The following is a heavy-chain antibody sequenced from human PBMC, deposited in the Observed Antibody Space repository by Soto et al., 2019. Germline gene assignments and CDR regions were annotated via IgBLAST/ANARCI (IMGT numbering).Heavy chain of an antibody. D-gene: IGHD2-15*01. CDR2: IYYSGST. J-gene: IGHJ4*02. V-gene: IGHV4-39*07. Sequence: SETLSLTCTVSGGSISSSSYYWGWIRQPPGKGLEWIGSIYYSGSTYYNPSLKSRVTISMDVSKKQFSLNLTSVTAADTAVYSCARGKMRITPLPYYFDYWGQGTLVTVSS. CDR1: GGSISSSSYY. CDR3: ARGKMRITPLPYYFDY.